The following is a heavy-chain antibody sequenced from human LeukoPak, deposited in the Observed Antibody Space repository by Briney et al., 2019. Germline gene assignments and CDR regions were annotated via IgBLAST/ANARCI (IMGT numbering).Heavy chain of an antibody. J-gene: IGHJ4*02. CDR2: LYYSGKT. CDR1: GGSISSSTYY. V-gene: IGHV4-39*07. D-gene: IGHD2-2*01. CDR3: ARCYDYFDY. Sequence: SETLSLTCIISGGSISSSTYYWGWIRQPPGKGLEWTGTLYYSGKTYYNPSLKSRVTISVDTSKNQFSLKLSSVTAADTAVYYCARCYDYFDYWGQGTLVTVSS.